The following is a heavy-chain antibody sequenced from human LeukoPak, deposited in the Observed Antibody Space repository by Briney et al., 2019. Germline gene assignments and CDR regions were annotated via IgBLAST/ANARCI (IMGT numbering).Heavy chain of an antibody. J-gene: IGHJ4*02. D-gene: IGHD6-19*01. CDR3: ARDSSWAHSSGWYYFDY. CDR2: IKQDGSEK. Sequence: GGSLRLSCAASGFTFSSYCMSWVRQAPGKGLEWVANIKQDGSEKYYVDSVKGRFTISRDNAKNSLYLQMNSLRAEDTAVYYCARDSSWAHSSGWYYFDYWGQGTLVTVSS. V-gene: IGHV3-7*03. CDR1: GFTFSSYC.